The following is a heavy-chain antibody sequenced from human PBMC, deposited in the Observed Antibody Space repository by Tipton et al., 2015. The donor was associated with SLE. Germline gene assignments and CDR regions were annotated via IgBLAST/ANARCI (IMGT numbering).Heavy chain of an antibody. V-gene: IGHV4-59*02. Sequence: TLSLTCTVSGGSVSDYHWSWIRQPPGKGLEWVGYIYHPGSTNYNPSLTRRVTISMDTSKNQFSLRLSSVTAADTAVYYCVKEDCSGGNCWKAYDTWGQGTMVTVSS. CDR2: IYHPGST. CDR3: VKEDCSGGNCWKAYDT. CDR1: GGSVSDYH. D-gene: IGHD2-15*01. J-gene: IGHJ3*02.